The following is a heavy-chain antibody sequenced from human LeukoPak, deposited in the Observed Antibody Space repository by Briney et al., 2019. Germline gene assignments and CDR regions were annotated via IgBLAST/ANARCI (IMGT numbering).Heavy chain of an antibody. Sequence: GRSLRLSCTASGFTFGYYAMSWVRQAPGKGLEWIGFIRSRAYGETKKYAASVKGRLAISRDDSKNIAYLQVNSLQTEDTALYFCARGYSNTWYFDYWGPGTLVTVSS. D-gene: IGHD6-13*01. J-gene: IGHJ4*02. V-gene: IGHV3-49*04. CDR3: ARGYSNTWYFDY. CDR2: IRSRAYGETK. CDR1: GFTFGYYA.